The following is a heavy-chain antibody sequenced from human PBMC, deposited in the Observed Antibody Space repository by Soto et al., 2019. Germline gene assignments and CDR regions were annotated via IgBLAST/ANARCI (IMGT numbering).Heavy chain of an antibody. J-gene: IGHJ4*02. CDR3: ARGRKTYSSSCGY. D-gene: IGHD6-13*01. Sequence: EVQLVESGGGLVQPGGSLRLSCAASGFTFSSYSMNWVRQAPGKGLEWVSYISSSSSTIYYADSVKGRFTISRGNAKNSLYLQMNSLRAEDTAVYYCARGRKTYSSSCGYWGQGTLVTVSS. CDR2: ISSSSSTI. V-gene: IGHV3-48*01. CDR1: GFTFSSYS.